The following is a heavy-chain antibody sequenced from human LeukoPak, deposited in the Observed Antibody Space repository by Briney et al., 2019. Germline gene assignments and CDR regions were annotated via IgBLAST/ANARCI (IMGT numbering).Heavy chain of an antibody. J-gene: IGHJ4*02. CDR2: ISAGGT. V-gene: IGHV3-23*01. Sequence: GGSLRLSCAASGFTFSNFAMNWVRQAPGKGLEWVSAISAGGTFYANFVKGRFTISRDNSKNTLYLQMNSLRVDDTAVYYCVKGLYTIDYWGQGTLVTVSS. CDR3: VKGLYTIDY. D-gene: IGHD2-2*02. CDR1: GFTFSNFA.